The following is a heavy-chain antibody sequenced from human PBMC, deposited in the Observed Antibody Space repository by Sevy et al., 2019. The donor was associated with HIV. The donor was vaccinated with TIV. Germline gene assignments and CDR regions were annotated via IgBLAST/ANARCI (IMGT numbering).Heavy chain of an antibody. CDR1: GFSISGYG. CDR3: AGVSLAVSGMVYLFNY. CDR2: IWYDGTNK. V-gene: IGHV3-33*01. D-gene: IGHD2-8*01. Sequence: GGALRLSCTASGFSISGYGMHWVRQVPGKGLEWVAIIWYDGTNKDYTDSVKDRFTITRDNSMNTLYLKLNRLGVEDTAVYYCAGVSLAVSGMVYLFNYWAQRQLVSSSS. J-gene: IGHJ4*02.